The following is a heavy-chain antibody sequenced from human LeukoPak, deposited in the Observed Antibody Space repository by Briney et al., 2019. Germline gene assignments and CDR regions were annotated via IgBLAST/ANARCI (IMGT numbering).Heavy chain of an antibody. V-gene: IGHV4-30-2*01. CDR3: ARDRAPWWFDP. Sequence: SETLSLTCTVSGGSISSGGYYWSWIRQPPGKGLEWIGYIYHSGSTYYNPSLKSRVTISVDRSKNQFSLKLSSVTAADTAVYYCARDRAPWWFDPWGQGTLVTVSS. CDR1: GGSISSGGYY. J-gene: IGHJ5*02. CDR2: IYHSGST. D-gene: IGHD3-10*01.